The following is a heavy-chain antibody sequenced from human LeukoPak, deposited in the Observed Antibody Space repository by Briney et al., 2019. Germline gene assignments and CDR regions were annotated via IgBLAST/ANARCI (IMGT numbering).Heavy chain of an antibody. V-gene: IGHV1-2*02. D-gene: IGHD3-22*01. CDR1: GYTFGDYY. CDR3: ARDKSSGYSYPDAFDV. J-gene: IGHJ3*01. CDR2: INPSSGGP. Sequence: ASVKVSCKASGYTFGDYYLHWVRQAPGQGLEWLGWINPSSGGPKYAQKFQGRVTMTRDTSISTAYMELSRLTSDDTAVYYCARDKSSGYSYPDAFDVWGQGTMVTVSS.